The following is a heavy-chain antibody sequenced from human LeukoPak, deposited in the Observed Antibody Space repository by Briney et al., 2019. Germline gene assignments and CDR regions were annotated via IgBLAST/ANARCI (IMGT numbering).Heavy chain of an antibody. D-gene: IGHD3-9*01. J-gene: IGHJ4*02. CDR3: AKAIDWLLRVGGDY. CDR1: GFTFSSYA. Sequence: GGSLRLSCAASGFTFSSYAMSWVRQAPGKGLEWVSAISGSGGSTYYADSVKGRFTISRDNSKSTLYLQMNSLRAEDTAVYYCAKAIDWLLRVGGDYWGQGTLVTVSS. V-gene: IGHV3-23*01. CDR2: ISGSGGST.